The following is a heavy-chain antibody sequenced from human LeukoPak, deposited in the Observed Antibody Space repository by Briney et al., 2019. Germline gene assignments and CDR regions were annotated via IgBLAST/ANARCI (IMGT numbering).Heavy chain of an antibody. V-gene: IGHV3-23*01. CDR1: GFTFSSYA. J-gene: IGHJ4*02. Sequence: PGGSLRLSCAASGFTFSSYAMSWVRQAPGKGLEWVSGISGSGGSTYYADSVKGRFTISRDNSKNALYLQMNSLRAEDTAVYYCVKTRVIWEYYFDYWGQGTLVTVSS. CDR2: ISGSGGST. CDR3: VKTRVIWEYYFDY. D-gene: IGHD3-22*01.